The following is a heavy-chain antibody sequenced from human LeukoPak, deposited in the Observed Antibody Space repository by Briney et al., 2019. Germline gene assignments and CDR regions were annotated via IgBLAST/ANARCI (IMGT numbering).Heavy chain of an antibody. D-gene: IGHD3-16*01. CDR3: ARLHYDSYYYYYMDV. CDR2: IYTSGST. Sequence: SETLSLTCTVPGGSMSTYYWSWIRQPAGKGLEWIGRIYTSGSTNYNPSLKSRVTMSVDMSKNQFSLKLSSVTAADTAVYYCARLHYDSYYYYYMDVWGTGTTVTISS. V-gene: IGHV4-4*07. CDR1: GGSMSTYY. J-gene: IGHJ6*03.